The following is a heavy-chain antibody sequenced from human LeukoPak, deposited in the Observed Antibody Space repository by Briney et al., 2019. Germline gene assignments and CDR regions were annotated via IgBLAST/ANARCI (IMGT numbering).Heavy chain of an antibody. Sequence: GGSLRLSCEASGFTFSSKYMSWVRQAPGKGLEWVSVIYSGGSTYYADSVKGRFTISRDNSKNTLYLQMNSLRAEDTAVYYCARDRGPGGSCPNWFDPWGQGTLVTVSS. CDR2: IYSGGST. V-gene: IGHV3-53*01. J-gene: IGHJ5*02. D-gene: IGHD2-15*01. CDR3: ARDRGPGGSCPNWFDP. CDR1: GFTFSSKY.